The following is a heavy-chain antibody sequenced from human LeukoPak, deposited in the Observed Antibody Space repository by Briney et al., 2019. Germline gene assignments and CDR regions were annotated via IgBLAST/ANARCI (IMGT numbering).Heavy chain of an antibody. Sequence: SVKVSCKASGGTFSSYAISWVRQAPGQGLEWMGRIIPIFGTANYAQKFQGRVTITTDESTSTAYMELSSLRSEDTAVYHCARVRDCGGDCYTDYFDYWGQGTLVTVSS. D-gene: IGHD2-21*02. CDR1: GGTFSSYA. J-gene: IGHJ4*02. CDR2: IIPIFGTA. CDR3: ARVRDCGGDCYTDYFDY. V-gene: IGHV1-69*05.